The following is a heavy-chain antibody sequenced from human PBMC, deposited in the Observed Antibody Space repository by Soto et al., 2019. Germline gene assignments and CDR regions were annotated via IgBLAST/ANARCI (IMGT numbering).Heavy chain of an antibody. V-gene: IGHV3-7*03. CDR2: IKQDGIEK. Sequence: GGSLRLSGAASGFTFSSYWISWVRQAPWKGLEWVANIKQDGIEKYYVDSVKGRFTISRDNAKNSLYLQMNSLRAEDTAVYYCARHDTRSYGSGSYLNYYYYVMDVCGQGTTVTVSS. D-gene: IGHD3-10*01. CDR1: GFTFSSYW. J-gene: IGHJ6*02. CDR3: ARHDTRSYGSGSYLNYYYYVMDV.